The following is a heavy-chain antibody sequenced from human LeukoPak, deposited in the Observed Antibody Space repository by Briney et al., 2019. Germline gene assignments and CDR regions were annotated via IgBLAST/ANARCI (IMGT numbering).Heavy chain of an antibody. CDR3: ARVRGIAVAGTASIYFDY. CDR2: IKEDGSEK. D-gene: IGHD6-19*01. CDR1: GFTFSSYW. V-gene: IGHV3-7*01. Sequence: GGSLRLSCAASGFTFSSYWMSWVRQAPGKGLEWVANIKEDGSEKYYVDSVKGRFTISRDNAKNSLYLQMNSLRAEDTAVYYCARVRGIAVAGTASIYFDYWGKGTLVTVSS. J-gene: IGHJ4*02.